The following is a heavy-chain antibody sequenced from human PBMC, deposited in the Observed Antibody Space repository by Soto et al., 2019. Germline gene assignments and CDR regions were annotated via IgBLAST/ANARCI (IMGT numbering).Heavy chain of an antibody. CDR1: GGSISGYY. CDR2: MYNTGST. V-gene: IGHV4-59*01. CDR3: ARKTRPPTTTYNWFDP. Sequence: SETLSLTCTVSGGSISGYYWSWIRQPPGKGLEWIGYMYNTGSTVYNPSFKSRVTISVDTSKNQFSLKLSSVTAADTAVYYCARKTRPPTTTYNWFDPWGQGT. J-gene: IGHJ5*02. D-gene: IGHD5-12*01.